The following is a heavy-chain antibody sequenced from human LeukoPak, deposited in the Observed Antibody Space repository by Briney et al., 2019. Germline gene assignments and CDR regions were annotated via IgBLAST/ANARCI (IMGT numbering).Heavy chain of an antibody. CDR3: ARVSSGWYVRYFQH. CDR2: INPSDGRT. Sequence: ASVKVSCKASGYTFTNYYMHWVRQAPGQGLEWMGIINPSDGRTSYGQKFQGRVTMTRDTSISTAYMELSRLRSDDTAVYYCARVSSGWYVRYFQHWGQGTLVTVSS. CDR1: GYTFTNYY. J-gene: IGHJ1*01. V-gene: IGHV1-46*01. D-gene: IGHD6-19*01.